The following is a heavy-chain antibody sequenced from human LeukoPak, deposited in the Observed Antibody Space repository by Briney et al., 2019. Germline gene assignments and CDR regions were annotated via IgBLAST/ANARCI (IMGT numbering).Heavy chain of an antibody. D-gene: IGHD6-19*01. J-gene: IGHJ4*02. CDR1: GGTFSSYA. Sequence: ASVKVSCKAPGGTFSSYAISWVRQAPGQGLEWMGGIIPIFGTANYAQKFQGRVTITADESTSTAYMELSSLRSEDTAVYYCAREKASGWRQKTFDYWGQGTLVTVSS. CDR3: AREKASGWRQKTFDY. V-gene: IGHV1-69*13. CDR2: IIPIFGTA.